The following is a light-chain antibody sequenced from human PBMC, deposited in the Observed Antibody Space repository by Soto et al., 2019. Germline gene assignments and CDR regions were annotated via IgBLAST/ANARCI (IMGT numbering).Light chain of an antibody. V-gene: IGLV1-47*02. CDR3: AAWDDSLSGWV. J-gene: IGLJ3*02. CDR1: SSNIGTNF. CDR2: SNA. Sequence: QSVLTQPPSASGTPGQRVTISCSGSSSNIGTNFVYWYQQLPGTAPKLLIFSNAQRPSGVPDRFSGSRSGTSASLAISGLRSEDEADYYCAAWDDSLSGWVFGGGTSSPS.